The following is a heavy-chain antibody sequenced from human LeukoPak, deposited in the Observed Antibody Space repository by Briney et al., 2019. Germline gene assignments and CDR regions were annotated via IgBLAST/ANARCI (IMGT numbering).Heavy chain of an antibody. D-gene: IGHD3-9*01. CDR3: AKARYDMLTGYIDY. J-gene: IGHJ4*02. CDR1: GFTFSSYA. V-gene: IGHV3-23*01. Sequence: GGSLRLSCAAFGFTFSSYAMSWVRQAPGKGLEWVSAVSGSGGSTYYADSVRGRFTISRDNSKNTLYLQMNSLRAEDTTVYYCAKARYDMLTGYIDYWGQGTLVTVSS. CDR2: VSGSGGST.